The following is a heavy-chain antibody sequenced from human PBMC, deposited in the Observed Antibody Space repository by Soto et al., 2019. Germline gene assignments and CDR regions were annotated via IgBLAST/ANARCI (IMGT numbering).Heavy chain of an antibody. V-gene: IGHV3-23*01. CDR2: ISGSGGST. CDR1: GFTFSSYA. Sequence: EVQLLESGGGLVQPGGSLRLSCAASGFTFSSYAMSWVRQAPGKGLEWVSAISGSGGSTYYADSVKGRFTISRDNSKNTLYLQMNSLRAEDTAVYYCAIDPVNCSGGSCYYYYGMDVWGQGTTVTVSS. CDR3: AIDPVNCSGGSCYYYYGMDV. D-gene: IGHD2-15*01. J-gene: IGHJ6*02.